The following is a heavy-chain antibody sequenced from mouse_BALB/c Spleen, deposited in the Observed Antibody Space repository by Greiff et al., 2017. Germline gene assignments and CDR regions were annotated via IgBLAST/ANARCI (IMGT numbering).Heavy chain of an antibody. CDR1: GFTFSDYY. J-gene: IGHJ3*01. CDR3: AREFPSAAWFAY. V-gene: IGHV5-4*02. Sequence: EVKLVESGGGLVKPGGSLKLSCAASGFTFSDYYMYWVRQTPEKRLEWVATISDGGSYTYYPDSVKGRFTISRDNAKNNLYLQMSSLKSEDTAMYYCAREFPSAAWFAYWGQGTLVTVSA. CDR2: ISDGGSYT. D-gene: IGHD3-1*01.